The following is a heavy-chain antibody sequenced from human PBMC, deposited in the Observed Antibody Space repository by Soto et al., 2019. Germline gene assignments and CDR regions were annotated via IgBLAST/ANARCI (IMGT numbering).Heavy chain of an antibody. D-gene: IGHD3-3*01. CDR2: ISGSGGST. CDR3: AKDLITIFGIPDFH. J-gene: IGHJ4*02. Sequence: GGSLRLSCAASGFTFTSYAMSWVRQAPGKGLEWVSAISGSGGSTYYADSVKGRFTISRDNSKNTLYLQMNSLRAEDTAVYYCAKDLITIFGIPDFHWGQGTLVTVSS. V-gene: IGHV3-23*01. CDR1: GFTFTSYA.